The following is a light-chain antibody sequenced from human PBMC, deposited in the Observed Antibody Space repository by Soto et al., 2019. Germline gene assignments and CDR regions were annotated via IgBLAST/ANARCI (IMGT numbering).Light chain of an antibody. Sequence: DVVMTQSPLSLSVTLGQPASISCRSGQGLVYSDGNTFLNWFHQRPGQSPRRLIYQVSNRDSGVPDRFSGSGSGTDYTLTISRVEAEDVGIYYCVQGTHGPWTFGEGTKVEIK. CDR2: QVS. J-gene: IGKJ1*01. CDR1: QGLVYSDGNTF. V-gene: IGKV2-30*01. CDR3: VQGTHGPWT.